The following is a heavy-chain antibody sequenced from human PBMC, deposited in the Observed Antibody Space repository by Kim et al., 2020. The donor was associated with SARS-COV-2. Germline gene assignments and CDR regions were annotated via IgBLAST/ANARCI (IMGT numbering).Heavy chain of an antibody. Sequence: SQTLSLTCAISGDSVSSNSAAWNWIRQSPSRGLEWLGRTYYRSKWYNDYAVSVKSRITINPDTSKNQFSLQLNSVTPEDTAVYYCARQATVRIAARRGAFDIWGQGTMVTVSS. D-gene: IGHD6-6*01. J-gene: IGHJ3*02. CDR3: ARQATVRIAARRGAFDI. CDR2: TYYRSKWYN. V-gene: IGHV6-1*01. CDR1: GDSVSSNSAA.